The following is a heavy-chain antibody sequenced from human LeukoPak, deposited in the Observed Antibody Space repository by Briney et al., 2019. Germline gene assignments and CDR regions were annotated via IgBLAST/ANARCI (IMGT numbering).Heavy chain of an antibody. Sequence: KPSETLSLTCTVSGGSISSGGYYWSWIRQHPGKGLEWIGYIYSSGITYYNPSLKSRVIISVDTSDHQFSLKLSSVTAADTAVYYCARTRSDYDYSFDYWGQGTLVTVSS. J-gene: IGHJ4*02. CDR2: IYSSGIT. D-gene: IGHD5-12*01. V-gene: IGHV4-31*03. CDR3: ARTRSDYDYSFDY. CDR1: GGSISSGGYY.